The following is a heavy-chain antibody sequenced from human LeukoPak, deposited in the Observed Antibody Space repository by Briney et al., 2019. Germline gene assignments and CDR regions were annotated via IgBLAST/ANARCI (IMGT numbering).Heavy chain of an antibody. J-gene: IGHJ6*02. CDR3: SRVTAYYYGMDV. V-gene: IGHV3-15*01. CDR2: IKSKSDGGTT. CDR1: GFTFSRAG. D-gene: IGHD2-21*02. Sequence: GGSLRLSCAASGFTFSRAGMSWVRQAPGKGLEWVGRIKSKSDGGTTDYAAPVKGRFTISRDDSENTLYLQMNSLKTEDTAVYYCSRVTAYYYGMDVWGQGTTVTVSS.